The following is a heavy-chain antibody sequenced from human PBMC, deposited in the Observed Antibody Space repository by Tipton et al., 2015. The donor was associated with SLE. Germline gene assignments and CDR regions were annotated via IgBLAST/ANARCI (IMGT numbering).Heavy chain of an antibody. V-gene: IGHV3-23*01. Sequence: SLRLSCAASGFNFYKYAMNWVRQAPGKGLEWVSGSSGYGGTSFYADSVRGRFAVSRDNSKNTLYLQMNNLRVEDTAVFYCARGSIAAAATPYFDSWGQGTLVTVSS. CDR1: GFNFYKYA. CDR3: ARGSIAAAATPYFDS. CDR2: SSGYGGTS. D-gene: IGHD6-25*01. J-gene: IGHJ4*02.